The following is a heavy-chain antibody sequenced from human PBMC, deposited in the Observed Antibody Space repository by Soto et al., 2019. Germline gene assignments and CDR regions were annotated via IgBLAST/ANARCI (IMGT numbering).Heavy chain of an antibody. CDR1: GGSISSSNYY. Sequence: PSETLSLTCTVSGGSISSSNYYWAWIRQPPGKGLEWIGSIYHYGTTYYNPSLKSRVTISVDTSKNQFSLKLSSVTAADTAVYYCATKGRYYYDSSGPRGAYYLDYWGQGTLVTVS. D-gene: IGHD3-22*01. CDR2: IYHYGTT. CDR3: ATKGRYYYDSSGPRGAYYLDY. J-gene: IGHJ4*02. V-gene: IGHV4-39*01.